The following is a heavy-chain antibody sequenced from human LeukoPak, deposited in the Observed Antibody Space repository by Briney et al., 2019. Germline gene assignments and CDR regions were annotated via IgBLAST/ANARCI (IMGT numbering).Heavy chain of an antibody. V-gene: IGHV3-48*03. CDR1: GFTFSSYE. Sequence: GGSLRLSCAASGFTFSSYEMNWVRQAPGKGLEWVSYLSSSGSTIYYADSVKVRFTISRDNTKNSLYLKMNSMKAEDTAVYYCARTAVGATRLDVWGQGTTVTVSS. J-gene: IGHJ6*02. CDR2: LSSSGSTI. D-gene: IGHD1-26*01. CDR3: ARTAVGATRLDV.